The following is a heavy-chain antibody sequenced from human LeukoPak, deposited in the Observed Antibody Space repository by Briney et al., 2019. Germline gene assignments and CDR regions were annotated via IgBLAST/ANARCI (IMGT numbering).Heavy chain of an antibody. D-gene: IGHD6-19*01. J-gene: IGHJ4*02. CDR1: GGSISSYY. CDR3: ARDQWWQIIAVAITSYFDL. CDR2: IYYSGST. Sequence: SETLSLTCTVSGGSISSYYWSWIRQPPGKGLEWIGYIYYSGSTNYNPSPKSRVTISVDTSKNQFSLKLSSVTAADTAVYYCARDQWWQIIAVAITSYFDLWGQGALVTVSS. V-gene: IGHV4-59*01.